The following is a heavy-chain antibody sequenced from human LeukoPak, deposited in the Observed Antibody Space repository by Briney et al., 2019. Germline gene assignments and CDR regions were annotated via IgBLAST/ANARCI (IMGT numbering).Heavy chain of an antibody. J-gene: IGHJ6*02. D-gene: IGHD3-3*01. CDR1: GITFSSFA. CDR2: ISGSGGST. Sequence: QPGGSLRLSCAVSGITFSSFAMSWVRQAPGKGLEWVSAISGSGGSTYYADSVKGRFTISRDNSKNTLYLQMNSLRAEDTAVYYCATTGSIRFLEWLDYYYYGMDVWGQGTTVTVSS. CDR3: ATTGSIRFLEWLDYYYYGMDV. V-gene: IGHV3-23*01.